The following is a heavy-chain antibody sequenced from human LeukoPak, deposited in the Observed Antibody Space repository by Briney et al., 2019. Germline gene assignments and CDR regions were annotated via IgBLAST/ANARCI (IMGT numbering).Heavy chain of an antibody. J-gene: IGHJ4*02. CDR2: IYYSGST. V-gene: IGHV4-39*01. D-gene: IGHD3-3*01. CDR1: GGSISSSSYY. CDR3: ARVGVVIYYFDY. Sequence: PSETLSLTCTVSGGSISSSSYYWGWIRQPPGKGLEWIGSIYYSGSTYYNPSLKSRVTISVDTSKNQFSLKLSSVTAADTAVYYCARVGVVIYYFDYWGQGTLVTVSS.